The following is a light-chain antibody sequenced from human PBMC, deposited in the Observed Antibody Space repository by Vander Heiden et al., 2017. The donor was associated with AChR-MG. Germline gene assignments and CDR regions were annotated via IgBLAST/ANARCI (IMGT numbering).Light chain of an antibody. CDR1: DRDVGDFDH. CDR2: DVR. J-gene: IGLJ3*02. V-gene: IGLV2-14*03. Sequence: SALTQPASVSASPGQSITLPRTGTDRDVGDFDHVSWYQQTPAKAPRHTISDVRKRPSGVPIRFSGSKSGTTASLTISGLQPEDDAVYYCCSDTSTGTWLFGGGTTLTVL. CDR3: CSDTSTGTWL.